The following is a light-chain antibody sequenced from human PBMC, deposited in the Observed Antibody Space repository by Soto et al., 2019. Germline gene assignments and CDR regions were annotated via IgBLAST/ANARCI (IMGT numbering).Light chain of an antibody. CDR2: GAS. J-gene: IGKJ3*01. Sequence: DIQLTQSPFFLSASVGDRVTISCRASQDIYSYLAWYQQKPGKAPKLLIFGASKLQSGVPSRFSGSGSGTEFTLTISSLQPEDFATYYCQQYYSYPPTFGPGTKVDIK. V-gene: IGKV1-9*01. CDR1: QDIYSY. CDR3: QQYYSYPPT.